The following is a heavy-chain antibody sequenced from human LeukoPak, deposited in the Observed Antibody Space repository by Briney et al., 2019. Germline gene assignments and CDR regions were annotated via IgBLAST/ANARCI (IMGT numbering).Heavy chain of an antibody. CDR3: ARDPMTSPFYFDY. CDR2: INWSGGGT. V-gene: IGHV3-20*04. CDR1: GFAFAEHG. D-gene: IGHD2-2*01. Sequence: GGSLRLSCTASGFAFAEHGMSWVRQVPGKGLEWVSGINWSGGGTGYADPLRGRFTISRDNAKNSLYLQMDSLRAEDTALYYCARDPMTSPFYFDYWGQGTLVTVSS. J-gene: IGHJ4*02.